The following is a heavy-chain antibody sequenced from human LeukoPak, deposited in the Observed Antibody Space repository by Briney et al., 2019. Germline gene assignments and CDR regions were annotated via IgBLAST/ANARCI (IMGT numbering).Heavy chain of an antibody. CDR1: GFTFSSYS. V-gene: IGHV3-21*01. J-gene: IGHJ2*01. D-gene: IGHD3-9*01. CDR3: ARLYDILTGYAFGGVGL. CDR2: ISATSSYI. Sequence: GGSLRLSCAASGFTFSSYSMNWVRQAPGKGLEWVSSISATSSYIYYADSVKGRFTISRDNAKNSLYLQMNSLRAEDTAVYYCARLYDILTGYAFGGVGLWGRGTLVTVSS.